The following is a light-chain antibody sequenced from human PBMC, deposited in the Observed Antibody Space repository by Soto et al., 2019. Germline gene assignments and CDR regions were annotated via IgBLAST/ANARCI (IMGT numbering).Light chain of an antibody. CDR1: QGIKND. J-gene: IGKJ1*01. Sequence: AIQMTQSPSSLSASVGDRVTITCRASQGIKNDLGWYQQKPGKAPNLLIYAASSLQSGVPSRFSGSGSGTEFILTINSLQPDDFATYCCQHYGGMWAFGQGTKVDIK. V-gene: IGKV1-6*01. CDR3: QHYGGMWA. CDR2: AAS.